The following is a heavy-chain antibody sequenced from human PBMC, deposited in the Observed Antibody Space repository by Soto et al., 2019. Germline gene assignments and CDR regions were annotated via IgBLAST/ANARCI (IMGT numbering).Heavy chain of an antibody. Sequence: EVQLLESGGGLVQPGGSLRLSCAASGFTFSSYAMSWVRQAPGKGLEWVSAISGSGGSTYYADSVKGRFTISRDNYKNTLYLHMNSLRAEDTAVYYCAKDYRRLPFAIWGQGTMVTASS. CDR3: AKDYRRLPFAI. J-gene: IGHJ3*02. CDR2: ISGSGGST. CDR1: GFTFSSYA. V-gene: IGHV3-23*01.